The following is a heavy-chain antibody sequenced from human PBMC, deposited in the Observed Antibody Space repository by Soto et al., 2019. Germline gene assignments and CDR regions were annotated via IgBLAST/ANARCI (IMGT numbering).Heavy chain of an antibody. CDR3: ARGRVFDY. Sequence: GGSLRLSCAASGFTFSSNTMNWVRQAPGKGLEWVSYISSSSGTIYYADSVKGRFTISRDNANNSLYLQMNSLRDEDTAVYYCARGRVFDYWGQGTLVTVSS. CDR1: GFTFSSNT. J-gene: IGHJ4*02. V-gene: IGHV3-48*02. CDR2: ISSSSGTI.